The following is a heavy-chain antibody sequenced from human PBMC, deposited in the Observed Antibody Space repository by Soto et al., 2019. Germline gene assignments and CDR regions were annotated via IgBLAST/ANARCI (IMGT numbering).Heavy chain of an antibody. Sequence: LRLSCAASGLTFSSYAMHWGLQAPGKGLDWVAVISYDGSNKYYADSVKGRFTISRDNSKNTLYLQMNSLRAEDTAVYYCARVSLLEWLSVFDYWGQGTLVTVSS. J-gene: IGHJ4*02. V-gene: IGHV3-30-3*01. CDR1: GLTFSSYA. D-gene: IGHD3-3*01. CDR2: ISYDGSNK. CDR3: ARVSLLEWLSVFDY.